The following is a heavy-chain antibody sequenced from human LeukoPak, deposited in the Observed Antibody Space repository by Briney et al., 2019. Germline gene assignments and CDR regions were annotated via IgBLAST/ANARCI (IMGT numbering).Heavy chain of an antibody. CDR1: VVSFSGYY. CDR2: INHSGTT. Sequence: SETLSLTCAVYVVSFSGYYWSWIRQSPGKGLEWIGEINHSGTTSYNPSLASRITISADASKNQFSLRLTSVTAADTAVYYCARVQALGGLYYYYSMDVWAKGTTVTVSS. V-gene: IGHV4-34*01. J-gene: IGHJ6*03. CDR3: ARVQALGGLYYYYSMDV. D-gene: IGHD3-16*01.